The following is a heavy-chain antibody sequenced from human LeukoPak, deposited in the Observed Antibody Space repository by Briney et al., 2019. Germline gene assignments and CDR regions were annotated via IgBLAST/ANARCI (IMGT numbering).Heavy chain of an antibody. CDR1: GYSFTSYW. CDR3: ARLDAATRFPRGNFDL. CDR2: IYPGDSDT. J-gene: IGHJ2*01. Sequence: PGESLKISCKGSGYSFTSYWIGWVRQMPGKGLEWMGIIYPGDSDTRYSPSFQGQVTISADKSISTAYLQWSSLKASDTAMYYCARLDAATRFPRGNFDLWGRGTLVTVSS. D-gene: IGHD2-15*01. V-gene: IGHV5-51*01.